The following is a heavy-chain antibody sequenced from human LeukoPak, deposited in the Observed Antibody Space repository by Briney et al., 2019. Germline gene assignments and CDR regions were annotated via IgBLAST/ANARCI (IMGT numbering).Heavy chain of an antibody. CDR2: ISWNSGNI. CDR3: AKGDSWNDAFDY. CDR1: GFTFDDYA. D-gene: IGHD1-1*01. Sequence: PGGSVRLSCAASGFTFDDYAMHWVRQAPGKGLEWVSGISWNSGNIVYAESLKGRFTISRDKAKNSLKLQMTSLRAEDMALYYCAKGDSWNDAFDYWGQGTLVTVSS. V-gene: IGHV3-9*03. J-gene: IGHJ4*02.